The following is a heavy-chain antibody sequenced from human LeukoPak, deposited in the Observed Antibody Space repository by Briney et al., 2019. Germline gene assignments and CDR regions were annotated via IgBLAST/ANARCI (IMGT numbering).Heavy chain of an antibody. CDR3: ARGRQDCGGDCPPGTAFDY. D-gene: IGHD2-21*02. J-gene: IGHJ4*02. Sequence: SETLSLTCAVYGGSFSGYYWSWIRQPPGKGLEWIGEINHSGSTYYNPSLKSRVTISVDTSKNQFSLKLSSVTAADTAVYYCARGRQDCGGDCPPGTAFDYWGQGTLVTVSS. CDR2: INHSGST. CDR1: GGSFSGYY. V-gene: IGHV4-34*01.